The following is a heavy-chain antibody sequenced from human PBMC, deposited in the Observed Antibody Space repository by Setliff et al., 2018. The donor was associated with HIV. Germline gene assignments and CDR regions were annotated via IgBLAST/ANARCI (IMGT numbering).Heavy chain of an antibody. CDR1: GGSVGSGSYY. V-gene: IGHV4-61*01. Sequence: SETLSLTCSVSGGSVGSGSYYWSWIRQSPGKGLEWLGYIYCSGSTTYNPSLKSRVTMSIDTSKNQFSLKLRSVTAADTAVYYCARDPPGYGDSNDYWGQGTLVTVSS. CDR3: ARDPPGYGDSNDY. J-gene: IGHJ4*02. CDR2: IYCSGST. D-gene: IGHD4-17*01.